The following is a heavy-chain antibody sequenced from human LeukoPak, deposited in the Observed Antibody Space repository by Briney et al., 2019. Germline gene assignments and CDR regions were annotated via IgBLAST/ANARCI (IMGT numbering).Heavy chain of an antibody. V-gene: IGHV4-31*11. CDR1: GGSISSGGYS. D-gene: IGHD3-22*01. CDR2: IYYSGST. J-gene: IGHJ4*02. CDR3: ARVPLTYYDSSGYIDY. Sequence: SETLSLTCAVSGGSISSGGYSWSWIRQHPGKGLEWIGYIYYSGSTYYNPSLKSRVTISVDTSKNQFSLKLSSVTAADTAVYYCARVPLTYYDSSGYIDYWGQGTLVTVSS.